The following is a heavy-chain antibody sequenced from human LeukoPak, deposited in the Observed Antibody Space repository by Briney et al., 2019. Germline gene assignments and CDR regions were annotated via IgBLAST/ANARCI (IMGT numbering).Heavy chain of an antibody. J-gene: IGHJ4*02. D-gene: IGHD2-8*01. CDR2: IKQDGSEK. Sequence: GGSLRPSCAVSGFTFSSYWMNWVRQAPGKGLEWVANIKQDGSEKNYVDSVKGRFTISRDNAKSSLFLQMNDLRAEDTAVYYCAKGGKGNGEVYWGQGTLVTVS. CDR1: GFTFSSYW. CDR3: AKGGKGNGEVY. V-gene: IGHV3-7*01.